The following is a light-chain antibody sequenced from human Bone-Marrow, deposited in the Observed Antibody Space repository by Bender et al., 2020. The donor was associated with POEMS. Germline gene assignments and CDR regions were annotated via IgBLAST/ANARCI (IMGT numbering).Light chain of an antibody. CDR2: DVS. V-gene: IGLV2-14*01. CDR1: SSDVGGYNY. Sequence: QSALTQPASVSGSPGQSITISCTGTSSDVGGYNYVSWYQQHPGKAPKLMIYDVSNRPSGVSNRFSGSKSGNTASLTISGLQAEDEADYHCSSYTSSGTLYVFGTGTKVTVL. J-gene: IGLJ1*01. CDR3: SSYTSSGTLYV.